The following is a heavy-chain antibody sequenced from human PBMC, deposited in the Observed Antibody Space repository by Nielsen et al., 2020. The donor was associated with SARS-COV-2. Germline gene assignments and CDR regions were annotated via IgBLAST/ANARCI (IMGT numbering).Heavy chain of an antibody. D-gene: IGHD3-9*01. CDR1: GDSISTSSYC. CDR3: ARQQYDILTGQFDP. V-gene: IGHV4-39*01. Sequence: SETLSLTCTVSGDSISTSSYCWGWIRQPPGTGLEWIGSIYYSGATYYNASLKSRVTISVDTTKNQLSLKLNSVTAADTAMYYCARQQYDILTGQFDPWGQGTLVTVSS. CDR2: IYYSGAT. J-gene: IGHJ5*02.